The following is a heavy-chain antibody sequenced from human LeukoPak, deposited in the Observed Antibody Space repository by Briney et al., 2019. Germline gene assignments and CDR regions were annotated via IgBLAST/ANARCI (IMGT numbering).Heavy chain of an antibody. D-gene: IGHD3-22*01. Sequence: NPSETLSLTCTVSGGSISSSSYYWGWIRQPPGKGLEWIGTIYYSGSTYYNPSLKSRVTISVDTSKNQFSLKLSSVTAADTAVYYCARLGAGDSSGYYLGLYYFVYWGQGTLVTVSS. CDR1: GGSISSSSYY. CDR3: ARLGAGDSSGYYLGLYYFVY. V-gene: IGHV4-39*01. CDR2: IYYSGST. J-gene: IGHJ4*02.